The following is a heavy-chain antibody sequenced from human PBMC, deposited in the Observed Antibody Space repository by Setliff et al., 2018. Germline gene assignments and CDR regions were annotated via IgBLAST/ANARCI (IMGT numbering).Heavy chain of an antibody. V-gene: IGHV1-18*01. CDR1: GYTFTNYG. CDR2: ISAYNDNT. Sequence: ASVKVSCKASGYTFTNYGISWVRQAPGQGLEWMGWISAYNDNTNYAQKVQGRVTMTTDTFTSTAYMELRSLTSDDTAVYYCAREGRRYYDSSGYYYDPYYYYYMDVWGKGTTVTVSS. D-gene: IGHD3-22*01. J-gene: IGHJ6*03. CDR3: AREGRRYYDSSGYYYDPYYYYYMDV.